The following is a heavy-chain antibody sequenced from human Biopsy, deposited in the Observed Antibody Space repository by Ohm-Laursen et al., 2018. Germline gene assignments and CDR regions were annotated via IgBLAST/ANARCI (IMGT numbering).Heavy chain of an antibody. D-gene: IGHD6-19*01. CDR1: GGSISGSS. CDR3: AKHGSGWTGDDAFHI. J-gene: IGHJ3*02. CDR2: ISYSRDT. Sequence: TLSLTCTVSGGSISGSSWSWIRQAPGKGLEWIGYISYSRDTNYNPSLKSRITISVDTSKNQFSLKLTSVTAADTAVYYCAKHGSGWTGDDAFHIWGQGTMDTVSS. V-gene: IGHV4-59*08.